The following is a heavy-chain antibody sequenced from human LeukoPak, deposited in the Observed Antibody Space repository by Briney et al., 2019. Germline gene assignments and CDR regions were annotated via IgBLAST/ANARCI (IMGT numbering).Heavy chain of an antibody. J-gene: IGHJ4*02. CDR2: IRHDETNE. D-gene: IGHD6-6*01. V-gene: IGHV3-30*02. CDR3: AKEYTPSSPLGELDS. Sequence: GGSLRLSCAVSGFSFSSYAMHWVRQAPGKGLEWVAVIRHDETNEYYADSVQGRFTISRDTSKNTLYLPMNSLSAEDTAVYYCAKEYTPSSPLGELDSWGQGTLVTVSS. CDR1: GFSFSSYA.